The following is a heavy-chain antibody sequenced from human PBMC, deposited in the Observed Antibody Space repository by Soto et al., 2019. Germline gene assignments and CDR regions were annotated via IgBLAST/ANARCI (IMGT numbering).Heavy chain of an antibody. D-gene: IGHD3-3*01. J-gene: IGHJ5*02. V-gene: IGHV4-39*01. CDR1: GGSISSRSYY. CDR3: ARMGDFWSGPGELDP. Sequence: QLQLRESGPGLGKPSETLSLTCTVSGGSISSRSYYWAWNRQSPGKGLEWIGSVYYNGFTYYNPSLKSRVTIAVDTSKTPFSLKLTSVTAADTAVYYCARMGDFWSGPGELDPWGQGTLVTVSS. CDR2: VYYNGFT.